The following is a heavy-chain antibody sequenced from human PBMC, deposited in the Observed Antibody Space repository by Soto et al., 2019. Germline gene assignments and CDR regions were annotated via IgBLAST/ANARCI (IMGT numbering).Heavy chain of an antibody. CDR1: GFTFSSYA. CDR3: AKTPTDLEGPAAMLFYYYYGMGV. Sequence: PGGSLRLSCAASGFTFSSYAMSWVRQAPGKGLEWVSAISGSGGSTYYADSVKGRFTISRDNSKNTLYLQMNSLRAEDTAVYYCAKTPTDLEGPAAMLFYYYYGMGVWGQGTTVTVSS. D-gene: IGHD2-2*01. J-gene: IGHJ6*02. CDR2: ISGSGGST. V-gene: IGHV3-23*01.